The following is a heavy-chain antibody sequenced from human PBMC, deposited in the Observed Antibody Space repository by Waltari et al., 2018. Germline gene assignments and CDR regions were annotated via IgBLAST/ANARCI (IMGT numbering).Heavy chain of an antibody. CDR3: ARHVIGEDY. CDR1: GYNFTNYW. CDR2: IDPTDSYT. Sequence: EVQLVQSGAEMKKPGESLRSSCRGSGYNFTNYWISWVRQMPGKGLEWMGRIDPTDSYTEYSPSLQGHVTISTDKSISTTYLQWGSLKPSDTAMYYCARHVIGEDYWGQGTLVTVSS. D-gene: IGHD4-17*01. J-gene: IGHJ4*02. V-gene: IGHV5-10-1*03.